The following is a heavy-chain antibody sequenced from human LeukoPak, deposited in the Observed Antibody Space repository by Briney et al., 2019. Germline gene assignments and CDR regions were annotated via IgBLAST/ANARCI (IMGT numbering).Heavy chain of an antibody. CDR1: GGSISSYY. V-gene: IGHV4-59*01. Sequence: PPETLSLTCTVSGGSISSYYWSWIRQPPGRGLEWIGYIYYSGSTNYNPSLKSRVTISVDTSKNQFSLKLSSVTAADTAVYYCARGAPNFTIDYWGQGTLVTVSS. CDR3: ARGAPNFTIDY. D-gene: IGHD2-8*01. CDR2: IYYSGST. J-gene: IGHJ4*02.